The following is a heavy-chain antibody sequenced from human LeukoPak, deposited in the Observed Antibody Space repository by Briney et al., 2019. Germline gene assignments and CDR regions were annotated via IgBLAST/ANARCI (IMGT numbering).Heavy chain of an antibody. CDR1: GFTFSSYA. CDR2: ISYDGSNK. V-gene: IGHV3-30-3*01. D-gene: IGHD4-17*01. CDR3: ARPTTVTTVSTDAFDI. Sequence: GGSLRLSCAASGFTFSSYAMHWVRQAPGKGLEWVAVISYDGSNKYYADSVKGRFTISRDNSKNTLYLQMNSLRAEDSSVYYCARPTTVTTVSTDAFDIWGQGTMVTVSS. J-gene: IGHJ3*02.